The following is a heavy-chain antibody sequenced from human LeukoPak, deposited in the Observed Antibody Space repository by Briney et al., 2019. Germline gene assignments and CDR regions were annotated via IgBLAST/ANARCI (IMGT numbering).Heavy chain of an antibody. Sequence: GGSLRLSCAASGFTFSSYGMHWVRQAPGKGLEWVVFIRYDGSNKYYADSVKGRFTISRDNSKNTLYLQMNSLRAEDTAVYYCAKDRGRGSYYYFDYWGQGTLVTVSS. CDR3: AKDRGRGSYYYFDY. V-gene: IGHV3-30*02. CDR2: IRYDGSNK. J-gene: IGHJ4*02. D-gene: IGHD1-26*01. CDR1: GFTFSSYG.